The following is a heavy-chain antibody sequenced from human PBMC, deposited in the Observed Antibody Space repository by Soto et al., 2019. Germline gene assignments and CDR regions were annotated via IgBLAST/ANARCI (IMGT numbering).Heavy chain of an antibody. Sequence: QVQLQESGPGLVKPSETLSLTCTVSGVSMSSYYWSWIRQPPGKGLEWIGYIYYTGSTNYNPSLKSRVTISADASKNQFPLKLSSVTAAYPAVYYCARLRVMSGPMDYHYYRDVWGKGTTVTVSS. V-gene: IGHV4-59*08. CDR1: GVSMSSYY. J-gene: IGHJ6*03. CDR2: IYYTGST. CDR3: ARLRVMSGPMDYHYYRDV. D-gene: IGHD2-8*01.